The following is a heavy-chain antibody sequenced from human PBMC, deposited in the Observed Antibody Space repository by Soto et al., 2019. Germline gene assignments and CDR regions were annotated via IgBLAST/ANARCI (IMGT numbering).Heavy chain of an antibody. Sequence: SLRLSCAASGFTFDDYAMHWVRQAPGKGLEWVSGISWNSGSIGYADSVKGRFTISRDNAKNSLYLQMNSLRAEDTALYYCAKEYCSGGSCDSYYFDYWGQGTLVTVSS. D-gene: IGHD2-15*01. CDR3: AKEYCSGGSCDSYYFDY. V-gene: IGHV3-9*01. CDR2: ISWNSGSI. CDR1: GFTFDDYA. J-gene: IGHJ4*02.